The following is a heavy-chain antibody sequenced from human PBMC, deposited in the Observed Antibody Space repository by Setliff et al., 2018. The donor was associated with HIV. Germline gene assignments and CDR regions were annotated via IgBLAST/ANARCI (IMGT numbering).Heavy chain of an antibody. D-gene: IGHD1-26*01. J-gene: IGHJ4*02. CDR3: AIWEATMGFAS. CDR1: GLTFSNFA. V-gene: IGHV3-30*04. Sequence: PGGSLRLSCAASGLTFSNFAVHWVRQAPGKGLEWVAVISYDGRNKYYANSVKGRFTISRDNSKNTLFLQMDSLITEDTAVYYCAIWEATMGFASWCQGALVTVSS. CDR2: ISYDGRNK.